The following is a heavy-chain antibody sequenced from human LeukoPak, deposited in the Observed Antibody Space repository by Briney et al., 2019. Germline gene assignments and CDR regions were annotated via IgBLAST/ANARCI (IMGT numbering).Heavy chain of an antibody. CDR3: ASQLDGTLDY. Sequence: PGGSLRLSCAASGFTFSNYWMSWVRQAPGKGLEWVGNIKHDGSEKYYVDSVKGRFTFSRDNAKNSLYLQMNSLRAEDTAVYYCASQLDGTLDYWGQGTVVTVSS. V-gene: IGHV3-7*02. J-gene: IGHJ4*02. CDR2: IKHDGSEK. CDR1: GFTFSNYW. D-gene: IGHD2-2*01.